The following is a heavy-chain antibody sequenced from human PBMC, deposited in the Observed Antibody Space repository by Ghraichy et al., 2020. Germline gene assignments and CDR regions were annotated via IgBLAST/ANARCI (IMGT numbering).Heavy chain of an antibody. D-gene: IGHD6-6*01. CDR1: GFTFSSYG. V-gene: IGHV3-33*01. CDR2: IWYDGSNK. J-gene: IGHJ4*02. Sequence: GGSLRLSCAASGFTFSSYGMHWVRQAPGKGLEWVAVIWYDGSNKYYADSVKGRFTISRDNSKNTLYLQMNSRRAEDTAVYYCARDRASSSSVLDYWGQGTLVTVSS. CDR3: ARDRASSSSVLDY.